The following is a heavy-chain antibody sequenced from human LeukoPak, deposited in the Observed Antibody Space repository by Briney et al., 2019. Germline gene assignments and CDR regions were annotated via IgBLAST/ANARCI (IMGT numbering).Heavy chain of an antibody. J-gene: IGHJ4*02. CDR2: IYSGGDT. CDR1: GFTVSSNH. Sequence: GGSLRLSCAASGFTVSSNHMTWVRQAPGKGLEWVSVIYSGGDTHYADSVKGRSTISRDNSKNTLYLQMNSLRAEDTAVYYCARGSSTVSAGYYWGQGTLVTVSS. V-gene: IGHV3-53*01. D-gene: IGHD6-19*01. CDR3: ARGSSTVSAGYY.